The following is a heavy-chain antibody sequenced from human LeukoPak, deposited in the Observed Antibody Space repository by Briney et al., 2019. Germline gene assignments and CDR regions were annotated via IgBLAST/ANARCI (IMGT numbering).Heavy chain of an antibody. CDR3: VRIGPDPGPRHYPYY. CDR2: IAQDGNEK. D-gene: IGHD2-8*02. Sequence: GWSLRLSCQASGFTLSNYFKSWVRQAPGKGLEWVANIAQDGNEKNYVDSVKGRFTISRDNARSSVYLQMNRLRAEDTAIYYCVRIGPDPGPRHYPYYWGQGTLVTVSS. CDR1: GFTLSNYF. V-gene: IGHV3-7*01. J-gene: IGHJ4*02.